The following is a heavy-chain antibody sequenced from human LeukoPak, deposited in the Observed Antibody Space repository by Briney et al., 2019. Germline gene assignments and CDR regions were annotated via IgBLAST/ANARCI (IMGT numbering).Heavy chain of an antibody. D-gene: IGHD2-15*01. Sequence: SGGSLRLSXAASGFTFSSYAMSWVRQAPGKGLEWVSAISGSGGSTYYADSVKGRFTISRDNSKNTLYLQMNSLRAEDTAVYYCAKQDCSGGSCYGTGTDYWGQGTLVTVSS. CDR3: AKQDCSGGSCYGTGTDY. J-gene: IGHJ4*02. V-gene: IGHV3-23*01. CDR2: ISGSGGST. CDR1: GFTFSSYA.